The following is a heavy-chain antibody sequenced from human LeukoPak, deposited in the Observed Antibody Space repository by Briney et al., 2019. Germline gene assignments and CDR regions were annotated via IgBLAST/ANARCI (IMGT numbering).Heavy chain of an antibody. V-gene: IGHV1-18*01. J-gene: IGHJ5*02. CDR2: ISGYNGNT. Sequence: ASVKVSCKASGDTFNRHSINWVRQAPGQGLEWMGWISGYNGNTNYERKVQGRVTLTRDASTSTAYMELRNLRSDDTAVYFCARANMVFGVDIEQNWFDLWGQGTRVIVSS. D-gene: IGHD3-3*01. CDR3: ARANMVFGVDIEQNWFDL. CDR1: GDTFNRHS.